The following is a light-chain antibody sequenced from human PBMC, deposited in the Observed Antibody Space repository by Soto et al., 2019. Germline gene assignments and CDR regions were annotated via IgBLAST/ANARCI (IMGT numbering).Light chain of an antibody. J-gene: IGKJ4*01. CDR3: QQYNSWPPLT. V-gene: IGKV3-15*01. CDR2: GAS. Sequence: EIVMTQSPATLSVSPGERATLSCRASQSVSSNLAWYQQKPGQAPRLLIYGASTRATGIPARFSGSGSGTEFTLTISSLQSGDFAVYYCQQYNSWPPLTFGGGTKVEIK. CDR1: QSVSSN.